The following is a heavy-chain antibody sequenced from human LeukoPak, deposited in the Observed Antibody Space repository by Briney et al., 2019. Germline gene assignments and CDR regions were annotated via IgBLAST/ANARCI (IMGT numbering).Heavy chain of an antibody. CDR2: VSNSGDYT. Sequence: GGPLRLSCAASGFSFSSYRMNWVRQAPGKGLEWVSSVSNSGDYTYYADSVRGRFTISRDNSKNTLYLQMNSLRAEDTAIYYCAKVTYGSGTYGAFDSWGQGTLVTVSS. D-gene: IGHD3-10*01. V-gene: IGHV3-23*01. CDR1: GFSFSSYR. CDR3: AKVTYGSGTYGAFDS. J-gene: IGHJ4*02.